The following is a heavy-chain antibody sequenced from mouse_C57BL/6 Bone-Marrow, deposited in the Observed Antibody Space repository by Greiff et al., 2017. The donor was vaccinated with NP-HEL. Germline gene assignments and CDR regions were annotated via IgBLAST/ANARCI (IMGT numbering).Heavy chain of an antibody. Sequence: VQLQQSGPELVKPGASVKISCKASGYAFSSSWMNWVKQRPGKGLEWIGRIYPGDGDTNYNGKFKGKATLTADKSSSTAYMQLSSLTSEDSAVYFCARCYGSPYYAMDYWGQGTSVTVSS. CDR1: GYAFSSSW. J-gene: IGHJ4*01. V-gene: IGHV1-82*01. CDR2: IYPGDGDT. CDR3: ARCYGSPYYAMDY. D-gene: IGHD1-1*01.